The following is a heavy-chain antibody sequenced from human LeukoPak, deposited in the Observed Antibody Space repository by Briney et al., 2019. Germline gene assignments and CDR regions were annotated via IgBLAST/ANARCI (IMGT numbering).Heavy chain of an antibody. V-gene: IGHV4-31*03. Sequence: SQTLSLTCTVSGGSISSGGYYWSWIRQHPGKGLEWIGYIYYSGSTYYNPSLKSRVTISVDTSKNQFSLKLSSVTAADTAVYYCARYGSSGYSSSLNWFDPWGQGTLVTVSS. D-gene: IGHD6-13*01. J-gene: IGHJ5*02. CDR1: GGSISSGGYY. CDR3: ARYGSSGYSSSLNWFDP. CDR2: IYYSGST.